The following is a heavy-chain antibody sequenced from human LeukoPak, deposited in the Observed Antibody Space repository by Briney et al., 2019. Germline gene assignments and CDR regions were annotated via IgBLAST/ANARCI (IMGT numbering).Heavy chain of an antibody. J-gene: IGHJ1*01. Sequence: SETLSLTCTVSGGSISSYYWSWIRQPPGKGLEWIGYIYYSGSTNYNPSLKSRVTISVDTSKNQFSPKLSSVTAADTAVYYCARGDYCGGDCYWFQHWGQGTLVTVSS. CDR1: GGSISSYY. CDR2: IYYSGST. V-gene: IGHV4-59*08. CDR3: ARGDYCGGDCYWFQH. D-gene: IGHD2-21*02.